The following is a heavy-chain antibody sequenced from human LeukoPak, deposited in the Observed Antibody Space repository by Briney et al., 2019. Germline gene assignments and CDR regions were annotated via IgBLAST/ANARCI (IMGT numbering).Heavy chain of an antibody. Sequence: ASVKVSCQASGYTFTGYYMHWVRPAPGQGLEWMGWINPNSGGTNYAQKFQGRVTMPRDTSISTAYMELSRLRSDDTAVYYRARRAVAYYYYYYMDVWGKGTTVTVSS. D-gene: IGHD6-19*01. CDR2: INPNSGGT. V-gene: IGHV1-2*02. J-gene: IGHJ6*03. CDR3: ARRAVAYYYYYYMDV. CDR1: GYTFTGYY.